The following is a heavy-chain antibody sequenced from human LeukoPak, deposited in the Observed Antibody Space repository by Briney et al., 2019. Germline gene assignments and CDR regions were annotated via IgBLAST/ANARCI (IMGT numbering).Heavy chain of an antibody. CDR1: GFTFSSYE. D-gene: IGHD6-19*01. Sequence: GGSLSLSCAASGFTFSSYEMNWVRQAPGKGREWVSYISSGSTIYDADSVKGRFTISRDNAKNSLYLQMNSLRAEDTAVYYCARESIAVAGAPFDYWGQGTLVTVSS. CDR3: ARESIAVAGAPFDY. J-gene: IGHJ4*02. CDR2: ISSGSTI. V-gene: IGHV3-48*03.